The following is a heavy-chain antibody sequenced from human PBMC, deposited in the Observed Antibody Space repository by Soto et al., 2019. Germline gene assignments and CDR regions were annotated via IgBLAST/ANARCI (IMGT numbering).Heavy chain of an antibody. CDR3: ARVGGRLRFGGFDV. D-gene: IGHD2-15*01. CDR2: IYYSGLV. CDR1: GDSLRTYY. V-gene: IGHV4-59*01. Sequence: QVQLQESGPSLVKPSETLSLTCTVSGDSLRTYYWSWVRQSPGKGLEWIGYIYYSGLVNYKPSLESRVTMSRDMSKNQFSLKLTSVTAADSAVYYCARVGGRLRFGGFDVWGQGSMVTVSS. J-gene: IGHJ3*01.